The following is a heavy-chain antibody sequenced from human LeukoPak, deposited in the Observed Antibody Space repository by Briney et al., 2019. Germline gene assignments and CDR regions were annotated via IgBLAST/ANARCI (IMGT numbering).Heavy chain of an antibody. D-gene: IGHD6-19*01. Sequence: GGSLRLSCAASGFTFSSYAMHWARQAPGKGLDWVAVISYDGSNEYHADSVKGRFTISRDNSKNTLYLQMNSLRSEDTAVYYCARETQYSSGWSNFDYWGQGTLVTVSS. J-gene: IGHJ4*02. CDR2: ISYDGSNE. CDR1: GFTFSSYA. V-gene: IGHV3-30*04. CDR3: ARETQYSSGWSNFDY.